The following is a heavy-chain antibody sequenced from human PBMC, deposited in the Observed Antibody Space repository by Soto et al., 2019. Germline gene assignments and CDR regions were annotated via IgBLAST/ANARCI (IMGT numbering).Heavy chain of an antibody. D-gene: IGHD4-17*01. CDR2: INPSGGST. V-gene: IGHV1-46*01. J-gene: IGHJ4*02. Sequence: ASVKVSCKASGYTFTSYYMHWVRQAPGQGLEWMGIINPSGGSTSYAQKFQGRVTMTRDTSTSTVYMELSSLRSEDTAVYYCARVPADGLEGWDYFDYWGQGTLVTVSS. CDR3: ARVPADGLEGWDYFDY. CDR1: GYTFTSYY.